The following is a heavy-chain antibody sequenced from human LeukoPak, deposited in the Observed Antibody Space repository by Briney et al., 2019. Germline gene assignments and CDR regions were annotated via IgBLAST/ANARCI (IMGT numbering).Heavy chain of an antibody. CDR3: ARDRRPGRRYYYGMDV. CDR1: GFTFSSYA. V-gene: IGHV3-13*01. Sequence: GGSLRLSCAASGFTFSSYAMSWVRQVPGKGLEWVSAIGTAGDTYYPGSVKGRFTISRENAKNSLYLQMNSLRAEDTAVYYCARDRRPGRRYYYGMDVWGQGTTVTVSS. CDR2: IGTAGDT. D-gene: IGHD6-25*01. J-gene: IGHJ6*02.